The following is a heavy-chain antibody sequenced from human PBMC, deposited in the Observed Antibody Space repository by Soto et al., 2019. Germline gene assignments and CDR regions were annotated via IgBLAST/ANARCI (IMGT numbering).Heavy chain of an antibody. Sequence: HPGGSLRLSCAASGFMFSAYWMSWVRQAPGKGLEWVANIHGDGGKIYYVDSVKGRFTISRDNAKRSLYLQMKSLRAEDTAVYYCARVLDRTISRYHYYGMDVWGQGTTVTVSS. CDR1: GFMFSAYW. D-gene: IGHD3-22*01. CDR2: IHGDGGKI. CDR3: ARVLDRTISRYHYYGMDV. J-gene: IGHJ6*02. V-gene: IGHV3-7*01.